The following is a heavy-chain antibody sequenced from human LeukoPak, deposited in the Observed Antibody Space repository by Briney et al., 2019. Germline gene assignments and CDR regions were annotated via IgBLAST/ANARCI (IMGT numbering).Heavy chain of an antibody. Sequence: SQTLSLTCTVSGGSISSGDYYWSWIRQPPGKGLEWIGSIYYSGSTYYNPSLKSRVTISVDTSKNQFSLKLSSVTAADTAVYYCARHIPLTMVRGDSGWFDPWGQGTLVTVSS. D-gene: IGHD3-10*01. CDR1: GGSISSGDYY. V-gene: IGHV4-39*01. CDR3: ARHIPLTMVRGDSGWFDP. J-gene: IGHJ5*02. CDR2: IYYSGST.